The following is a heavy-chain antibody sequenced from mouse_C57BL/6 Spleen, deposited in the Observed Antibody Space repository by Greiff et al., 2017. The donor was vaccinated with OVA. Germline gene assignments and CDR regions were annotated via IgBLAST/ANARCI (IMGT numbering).Heavy chain of an antibody. D-gene: IGHD1-1*01. V-gene: IGHV1-82*01. CDR2: LYPGDGDT. CDR1: GYAFSSSW. J-gene: IGHJ1*03. Sequence: QVQLQQSGPELVKPGASVKISCKASGYAFSSSWMNWVKQRPGKGLEWIGRLYPGDGDTNYNGKFKGKATLTADKSSSTAYMQLSSLTSEDSAVYFCARLTTVVRGYFDVWGTGTTVTVSS. CDR3: ARLTTVVRGYFDV.